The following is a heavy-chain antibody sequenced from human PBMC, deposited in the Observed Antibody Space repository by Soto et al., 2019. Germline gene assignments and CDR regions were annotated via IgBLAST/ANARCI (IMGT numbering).Heavy chain of an antibody. V-gene: IGHV3-33*01. CDR1: GLTFSSYG. CDR2: IWYDGSNK. D-gene: IGHD5-18*01. J-gene: IGHJ4*02. Sequence: GGSLTLSCAASGLTFSSYGMYWDRQAPGKGLEWVAVIWYDGSNKYYADSVKGRFTISRDNSKNTLYLQMNSLRAEDTAVYYCAREKWGYSYGSWGQGTLVTVSS. CDR3: AREKWGYSYGS.